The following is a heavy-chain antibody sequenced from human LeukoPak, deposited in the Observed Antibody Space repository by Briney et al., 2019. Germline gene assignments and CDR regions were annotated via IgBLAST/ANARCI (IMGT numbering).Heavy chain of an antibody. CDR3: ARGSRELCYFDY. Sequence: SETLSLTCTVSGGSISSYYWSWIRQPPGKGLEWIGYIYYSGSTKYNPSLKSRVTISVDASKTQFSLKLNSVTAADTAVYYCARGSRELCYFDYWGQGTLVTASS. D-gene: IGHD1-7*01. CDR2: IYYSGST. CDR1: GGSISSYY. J-gene: IGHJ4*02. V-gene: IGHV4-59*01.